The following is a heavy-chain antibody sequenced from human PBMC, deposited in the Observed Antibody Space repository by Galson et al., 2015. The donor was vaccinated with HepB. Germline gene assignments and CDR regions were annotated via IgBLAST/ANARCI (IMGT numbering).Heavy chain of an antibody. CDR3: VRDVYCGGDCYYIDS. CDR2: IYHTGNA. Sequence: ETLSLTCDVSGQSITNSYYWGWVCQPPGRWPEWIASIYHTGNAYYNPSFRRRATLSADSSKNQFSLKLSFVTAADTAKYYCVRDVYCGGDCYYIDSWGQGTLVTVSS. CDR1: GQSITNSYY. J-gene: IGHJ4*02. D-gene: IGHD2-21*02. V-gene: IGHV4-38-2*02.